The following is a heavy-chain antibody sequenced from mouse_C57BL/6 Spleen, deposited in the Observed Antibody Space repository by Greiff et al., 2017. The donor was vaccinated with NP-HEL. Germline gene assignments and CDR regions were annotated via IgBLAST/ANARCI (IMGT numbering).Heavy chain of an antibody. CDR3: ASYYYGRGYAMDY. J-gene: IGHJ4*01. Sequence: QVQLKQPGAELVKPGASVKLSCKASGYTFTSYWMHWVKQRPGQGLEWIGMIHPNSGSTNYNEKFKSKATLTVDKSSSTAYMQLSSLTSEDSAVYYCASYYYGRGYAMDYWGQGTSVTVSS. V-gene: IGHV1-64*01. CDR2: IHPNSGST. D-gene: IGHD1-1*01. CDR1: GYTFTSYW.